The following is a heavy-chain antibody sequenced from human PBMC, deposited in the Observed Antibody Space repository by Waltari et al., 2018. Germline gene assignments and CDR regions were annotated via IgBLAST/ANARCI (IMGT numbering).Heavy chain of an antibody. CDR1: GFTFSSYS. CDR3: ARHFSYGDYVSPFDY. D-gene: IGHD4-17*01. CDR2: ISSSSSTI. V-gene: IGHV3-48*04. J-gene: IGHJ4*02. Sequence: EVQLVESGGGLVQPGGSLRLSCAASGFTFSSYSMNWVRQAPGKGLEWVSYISSSSSTIYYADSVKGRFTISRDNAKNSLYLQMNSLRAEDTAVYYCARHFSYGDYVSPFDYWGQGTLVTVSS.